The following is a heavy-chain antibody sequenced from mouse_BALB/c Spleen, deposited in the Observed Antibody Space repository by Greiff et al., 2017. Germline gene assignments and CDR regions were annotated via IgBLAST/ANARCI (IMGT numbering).Heavy chain of an antibody. V-gene: IGHV5-17*02. D-gene: IGHD2-14*01. Sequence: EVMLVESGGGLVQPGGSRKLSCAASGFTFSSFGMHWVRQAPEKGLEWVAYISSGSSTIYYADTVKGRFTISRDNPKNTLFLQMTSLRSEDTAMYYCARRGYDRSWFAYWGQGTLVTVSA. CDR1: GFTFSSFG. J-gene: IGHJ3*01. CDR3: ARRGYDRSWFAY. CDR2: ISSGSSTI.